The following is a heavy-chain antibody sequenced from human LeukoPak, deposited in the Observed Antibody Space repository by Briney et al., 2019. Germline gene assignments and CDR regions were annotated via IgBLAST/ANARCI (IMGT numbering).Heavy chain of an antibody. CDR2: IYTSGST. D-gene: IGHD6-13*01. V-gene: IGHV4-4*07. J-gene: IGHJ6*03. Sequence: SETLSLTCSVSGGSISIYYWSWIRQPAGKGLEWIGHIYTSGSTNYNPSLKSRVTISVDTSKNQFSLKLSSVTAADTAVYYCARTTEAHSWRTRYYDYYMDVWGKGTTVTVSS. CDR1: GGSISIYY. CDR3: ARTTEAHSWRTRYYDYYMDV.